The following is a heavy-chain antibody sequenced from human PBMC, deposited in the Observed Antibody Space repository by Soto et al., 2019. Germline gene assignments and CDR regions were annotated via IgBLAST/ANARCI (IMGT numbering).Heavy chain of an antibody. CDR3: ARDIVSVGPRANEAFDV. V-gene: IGHV1-3*01. Sequence: QVQLVQSGAEMKKPGASVNISCQASGFTFSDTLINWVRQGPGQGLEGMGWINPANGNTRYSESFQGRVTISRLSSASTAYVALSDLTSEDTAVYYCARDIVSVGPRANEAFDVWGQGTMITVSS. D-gene: IGHD1-26*01. CDR2: INPANGNT. J-gene: IGHJ3*01. CDR1: GFTFSDTL.